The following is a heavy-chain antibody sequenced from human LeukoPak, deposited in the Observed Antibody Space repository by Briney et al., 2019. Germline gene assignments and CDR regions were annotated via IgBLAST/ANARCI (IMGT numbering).Heavy chain of an antibody. V-gene: IGHV3-7*01. Sequence: GGSLRLSCEASGLTFNKYWMTWVRQAPGRGLEWVANIKQDGSEKNYVDSVKGRFTFSRDNAKNSLSLRMNSLSAEDTAVYYCATGYSSGWYFYFQHWGQGSLVSVSS. CDR3: ATGYSSGWYFYFQH. CDR1: GLTFNKYW. CDR2: IKQDGSEK. D-gene: IGHD6-19*01. J-gene: IGHJ1*01.